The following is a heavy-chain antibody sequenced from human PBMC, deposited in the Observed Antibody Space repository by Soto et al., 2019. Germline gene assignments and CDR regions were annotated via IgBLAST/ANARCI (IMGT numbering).Heavy chain of an antibody. Sequence: GGSLRLSCAASGFTFSSYSMNWVRQAPGKGLEWVSSISSSSSYIYYADSVKGRFTISRDNAKNSLYLQMNSLRAEDTAVYYCARDLRHCSSTSCYRVWYYYGMDVWGQGTTVTVSS. J-gene: IGHJ6*02. V-gene: IGHV3-21*01. CDR1: GFTFSSYS. D-gene: IGHD2-2*01. CDR3: ARDLRHCSSTSCYRVWYYYGMDV. CDR2: ISSSSSYI.